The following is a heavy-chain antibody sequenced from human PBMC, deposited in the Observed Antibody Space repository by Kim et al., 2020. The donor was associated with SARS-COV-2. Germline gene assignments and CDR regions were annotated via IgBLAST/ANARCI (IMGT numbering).Heavy chain of an antibody. CDR1: GGSISSGDYY. D-gene: IGHD3-16*02. CDR2: IYNSGST. CDR3: ARVIVFHRGGRSDAFDI. J-gene: IGHJ3*02. Sequence: SETLSLTCTVSGGSISSGDYYWSWIRQPPGKGLEWIGYIYNSGSTYYNPSLKSRVTISVDTSKNQFSLKLSSVTAADTAVYYCARVIVFHRGGRSDAFDIWGQGTMVTVSS. V-gene: IGHV4-30-4*01.